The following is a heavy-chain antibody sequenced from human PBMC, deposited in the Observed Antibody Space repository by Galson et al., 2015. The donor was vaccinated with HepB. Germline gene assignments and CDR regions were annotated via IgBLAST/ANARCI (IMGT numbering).Heavy chain of an antibody. Sequence: CAISGDSVSSHSAAWNWIRQSPSRGLEWLGRTYYRSKWYNDYAVSVKSRITINPDTSKNQFSLQLNSVTPEDTAVYYCARAMRSHYGMDVWGQGTTVTVSS. V-gene: IGHV6-1*01. CDR1: GDSVSSHSAA. CDR2: TYYRSKWYN. CDR3: ARAMRSHYGMDV. J-gene: IGHJ6*02.